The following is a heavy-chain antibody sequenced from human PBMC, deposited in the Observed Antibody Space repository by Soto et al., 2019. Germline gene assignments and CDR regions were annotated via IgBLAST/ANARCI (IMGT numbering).Heavy chain of an antibody. CDR1: GGSFSGYY. CDR2: INHSGST. D-gene: IGHD3-3*01. CDR3: ARVSLLGDFWSGYPVYYYYSGMDV. V-gene: IGHV4-34*01. J-gene: IGHJ6*02. Sequence: NPSETLSLTCAVYGGSFSGYYWSWIRQPQGKGLEWMWEINHSGSTNYNPSLKSRSTISIDASKNKFSLYLKSVTDADTAVYYCARVSLLGDFWSGYPVYYYYSGMDVWGQGTTVTVSS.